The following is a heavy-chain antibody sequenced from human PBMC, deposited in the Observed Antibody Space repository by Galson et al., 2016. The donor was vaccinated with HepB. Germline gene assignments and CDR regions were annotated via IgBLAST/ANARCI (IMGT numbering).Heavy chain of an antibody. CDR1: GFTFSTYA. J-gene: IGHJ5*02. D-gene: IGHD3-22*01. CDR2: INNDGVEK. V-gene: IGHV3-7*01. Sequence: SLRLSCAASGFTFSTYAIHWVRQAPGKGLEWVANINNDGVEKNYAGSVKGRFTISRDNAKNSLYLQMDSLRVEDTGFYYCARGEKGYSEGASWGQGTLVTVSS. CDR3: ARGEKGYSEGAS.